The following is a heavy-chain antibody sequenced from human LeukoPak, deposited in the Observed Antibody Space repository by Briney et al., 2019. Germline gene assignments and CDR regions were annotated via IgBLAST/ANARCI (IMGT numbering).Heavy chain of an antibody. CDR2: IYASGST. D-gene: IGHD3-22*01. CDR3: ARDQTYYDSSGYSLYAFDI. CDR1: GGSISSYY. Sequence: SETLSLTCTVSGGSISSYYWSWIRQPAGKGLEWIGRIYASGSTNYNPSLKSRVTMSVDTSKNQFSLKLSSVTAADTAVYYCARDQTYYDSSGYSLYAFDIWGQGTMVTVSS. J-gene: IGHJ3*02. V-gene: IGHV4-4*07.